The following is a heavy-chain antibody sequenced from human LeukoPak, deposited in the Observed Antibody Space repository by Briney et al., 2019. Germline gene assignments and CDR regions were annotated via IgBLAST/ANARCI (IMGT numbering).Heavy chain of an antibody. J-gene: IGHJ4*02. CDR3: ARGLQSGTQRGYFDY. V-gene: IGHV3-30-3*01. D-gene: IGHD3-10*01. Sequence: GGSLRLSCAASGFTFSSYAMHWVRQAPGKGLEWVAVISYDGSNKYYADSVKGRFTISRDNSKNTLYLQMNSLRPEDTAVYYCARGLQSGTQRGYFDYWGQGTLVTVSS. CDR2: ISYDGSNK. CDR1: GFTFSSYA.